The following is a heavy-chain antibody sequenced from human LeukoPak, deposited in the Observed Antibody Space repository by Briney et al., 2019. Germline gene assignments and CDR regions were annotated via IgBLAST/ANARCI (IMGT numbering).Heavy chain of an antibody. Sequence: GGSLRLSCAASGFTFSSYSMNWVHQAQGKGLEWVSYISSSSSTIYYADSVKGRFSISRDNAKNSLYLQMNSLRAEDTAVYYCARAYCGGDCSSPFDCWGQGTLVTVSS. CDR3: ARAYCGGDCSSPFDC. J-gene: IGHJ4*02. D-gene: IGHD2-21*01. CDR1: GFTFSSYS. V-gene: IGHV3-48*01. CDR2: ISSSSSTI.